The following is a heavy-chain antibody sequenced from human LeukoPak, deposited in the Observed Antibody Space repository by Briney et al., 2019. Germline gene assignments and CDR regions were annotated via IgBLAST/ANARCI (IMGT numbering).Heavy chain of an antibody. Sequence: GGSLRLSCAASGFTVSSNYMSWVRQAPGKGLEWVSAISGSGTNTYYSGSVRGRFTISRDNSNNRLYLQMNSVRAEDTAMYFCAKDTAVILTAPFDSWGQGALVTVSS. CDR2: ISGSGTNT. D-gene: IGHD2-21*01. CDR1: GFTVSSNY. CDR3: AKDTAVILTAPFDS. V-gene: IGHV3-23*01. J-gene: IGHJ4*02.